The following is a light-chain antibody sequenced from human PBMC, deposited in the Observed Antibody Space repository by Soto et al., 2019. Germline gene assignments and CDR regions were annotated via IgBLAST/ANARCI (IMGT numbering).Light chain of an antibody. J-gene: IGLJ1*01. Sequence: QSALPHPASASWSPGDSITIACTGTSSDVGGYIYVSWYQQHPGKAPKLMIYDVTSRPSGVSYRFSGSKSGNTASLTISGLQAEEEADYYCSSYTTSTYYVFGTGTKVTAL. CDR1: SSDVGGYIY. V-gene: IGLV2-14*01. CDR2: DVT. CDR3: SSYTTSTYYV.